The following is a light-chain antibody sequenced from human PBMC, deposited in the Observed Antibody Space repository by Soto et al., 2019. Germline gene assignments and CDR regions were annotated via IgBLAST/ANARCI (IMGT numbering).Light chain of an antibody. CDR2: GAS. CDR3: QQYSSWLWT. J-gene: IGKJ1*01. Sequence: IVLTPSPATLSVSPRERADLSCRASQSVGTKLAWYQQTPGQAPRLLIYGASNRATGVPARISGSVSGTEFTLTIASLQSEDFAIYYCQQYSSWLWTFGQGTKVDIK. CDR1: QSVGTK. V-gene: IGKV3-15*01.